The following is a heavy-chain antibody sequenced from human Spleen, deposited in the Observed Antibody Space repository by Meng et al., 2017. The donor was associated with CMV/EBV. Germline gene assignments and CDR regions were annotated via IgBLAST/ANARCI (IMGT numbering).Heavy chain of an antibody. Sequence: GGSLRLSCAASGFTFSSYEMNWVRQAPGKGLEWVSYISSSGSTKYYADSVKGRFTISRDNAKNSLYLQMNSLRAEDTAVYYCAREKYGGTPPYYFDYWGQGTLVTVSS. J-gene: IGHJ4*02. V-gene: IGHV3-48*03. CDR2: ISSSGSTK. CDR1: GFTFSSYE. D-gene: IGHD4-23*01. CDR3: AREKYGGTPPYYFDY.